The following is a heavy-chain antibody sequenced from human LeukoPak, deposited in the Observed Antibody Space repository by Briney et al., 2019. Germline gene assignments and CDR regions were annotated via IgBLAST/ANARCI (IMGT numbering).Heavy chain of an antibody. CDR1: GGSISSSSYY. Sequence: SETLSLTCTVSGGSISSSSYYWGWIRQPPGKGLEWIGSIYYGGSAYYHPPLKSRVTISVDTSKNQFSLKLNSVTAADTAVYYCARRDSSSWYDYYWGQGTLVTVSS. D-gene: IGHD6-13*01. CDR2: IYYGGSA. J-gene: IGHJ4*02. V-gene: IGHV4-39*07. CDR3: ARRDSSSWYDYY.